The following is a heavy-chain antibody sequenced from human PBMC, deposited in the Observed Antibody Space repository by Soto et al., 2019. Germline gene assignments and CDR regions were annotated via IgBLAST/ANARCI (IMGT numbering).Heavy chain of an antibody. CDR1: AGTFSSYA. Sequence: EASVMVSCNASAGTFSSYAISWVRQAPGQGLVWMGGIISICGTANYAQKFQGRVTITADESTSTAYMELSSLRSEDTAVYYCARDRRERYYDILTGYYTFDYWGQATLVTVSS. CDR3: ARDRRERYYDILTGYYTFDY. J-gene: IGHJ4*02. CDR2: IISICGTA. D-gene: IGHD3-9*01. V-gene: IGHV1-69*13.